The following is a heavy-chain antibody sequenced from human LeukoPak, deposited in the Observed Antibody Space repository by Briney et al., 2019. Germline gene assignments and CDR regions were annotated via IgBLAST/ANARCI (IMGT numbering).Heavy chain of an antibody. CDR3: ARRRSSSSPMDY. CDR2: IYPGDSGT. D-gene: IGHD6-6*01. CDR1: GYSFTSYW. V-gene: IGHV5-51*01. J-gene: IGHJ4*02. Sequence: GESLKISCKSSGYSFTSYWIDWVRQMPGKGLEWMGIIYPGDSGTRYSPSFQGQVTISADKSISTAYLQWSSLKASDTAMYYCARRRSSSSPMDYWGQGTLVTVSS.